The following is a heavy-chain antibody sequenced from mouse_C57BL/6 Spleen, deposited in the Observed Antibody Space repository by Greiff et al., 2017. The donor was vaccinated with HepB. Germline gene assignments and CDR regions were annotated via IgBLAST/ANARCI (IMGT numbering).Heavy chain of an antibody. J-gene: IGHJ3*01. CDR1: GYTFTDYY. V-gene: IGHV1-76*01. CDR3: ASHGNSFAY. CDR2: IYPGSGNT. Sequence: VKLQQSGAELVRPGASVKLSCKASGYTFTDYYINWVKQRPGQGLEWIARIYPGSGNTYYNEKFKGKATLTAEKSSSTAYMQLSSLTSEDSAVYFCASHGNSFAYWGQGTLVTVSA. D-gene: IGHD2-1*01.